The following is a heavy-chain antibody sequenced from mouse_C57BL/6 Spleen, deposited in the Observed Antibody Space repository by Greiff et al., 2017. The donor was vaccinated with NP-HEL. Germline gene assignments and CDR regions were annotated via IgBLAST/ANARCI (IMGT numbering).Heavy chain of an antibody. CDR3: VRPPNYYGSSPYAMDY. CDR1: GFSFNTYA. CDR2: IRSKSNNYAT. J-gene: IGHJ4*01. V-gene: IGHV10-1*01. Sequence: EVKLMESGGGLVQPKGSLKLSCAASGFSFNTYAMNWVRQAPGKGLEWVARIRSKSNNYATYYADSVKDRFTISRDDSESMLYLQMNNLKTEDTAMYYCVRPPNYYGSSPYAMDYWGQGTSVTVSS. D-gene: IGHD1-1*01.